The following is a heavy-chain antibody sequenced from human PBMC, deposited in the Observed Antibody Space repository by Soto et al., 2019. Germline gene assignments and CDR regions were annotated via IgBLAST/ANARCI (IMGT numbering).Heavy chain of an antibody. V-gene: IGHV3-66*01. J-gene: IGHJ4*02. CDR2: IYSGGST. D-gene: IGHD6-19*01. CDR1: GFTVSSNY. CDR3: AKGGQWLLGILYFDY. Sequence: EVQLVESGGGLVQPGGSLRLSCAASGFTVSSNYMSWVRQAPGKGLEWVSVIYSGGSTYYADSVKGRFTISRDNSKNTLYLQMNSLRDEDTAVYYCAKGGQWLLGILYFDYWGQGTLVTVSS.